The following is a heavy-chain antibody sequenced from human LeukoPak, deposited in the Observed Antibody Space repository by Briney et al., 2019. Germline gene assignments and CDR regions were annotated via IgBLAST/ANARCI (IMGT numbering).Heavy chain of an antibody. D-gene: IGHD6-13*01. Sequence: TGGSLRLSCAASGFTFYDYAMHWVRQAPGKGLEWVSGVSWNSGSIGYADSVKGRFTISRDNAKNSLYLQMNSLRAEDMALYYCEKNLLRKTAAGKRDAFDIWGQGTMVTVSS. CDR1: GFTFYDYA. V-gene: IGHV3-9*03. CDR3: EKNLLRKTAAGKRDAFDI. J-gene: IGHJ3*02. CDR2: VSWNSGSI.